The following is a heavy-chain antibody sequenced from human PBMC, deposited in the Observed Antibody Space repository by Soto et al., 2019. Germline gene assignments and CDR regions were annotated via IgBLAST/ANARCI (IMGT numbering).Heavy chain of an antibody. CDR1: GGTFSSYA. CDR2: ISAYNGNT. V-gene: IGHV1-18*01. J-gene: IGHJ4*02. CDR3: ARGGSIVAAAGTDY. Sequence: QVQLVQSGAEVKKPGSSVKVSCKASGGTFSSYAISWVRQAPGQGLEWMGGISAYNGNTNYAQKLQGRVTMTTDTSTSTAYMELRSLRSDDTAVYYCARGGSIVAAAGTDYWGQGTLVTVSS. D-gene: IGHD6-13*01.